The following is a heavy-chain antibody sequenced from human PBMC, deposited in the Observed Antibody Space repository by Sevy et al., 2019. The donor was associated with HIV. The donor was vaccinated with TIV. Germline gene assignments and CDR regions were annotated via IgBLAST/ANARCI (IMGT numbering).Heavy chain of an antibody. D-gene: IGHD2-2*01. V-gene: IGHV4-30-4*08. CDR1: GGSISRTDSL. J-gene: IGHJ4*02. CDR2: IYHTGSD. CDR3: AVAVSVRPSANAPKFDS. Sequence: LSLTCTVSGGSISRTDSLWAWIRQPPGKGLEWIGYIYHTGSDYYNPSLKSRVTISVDKSKNQFSLRLNSVTAADTAVYYCAVAVSVRPSANAPKFDSWGQGALVTVS.